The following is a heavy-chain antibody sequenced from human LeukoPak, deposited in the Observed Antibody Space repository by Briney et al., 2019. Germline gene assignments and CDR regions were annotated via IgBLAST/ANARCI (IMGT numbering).Heavy chain of an antibody. CDR3: ARGMWAARCPVPHFDY. V-gene: IGHV4-59*01. CDR1: GGSISSYY. J-gene: IGHJ4*02. CDR2: IYYSGST. Sequence: SETLSLTCTVSGGSISSYYWSWIRQPPGKGLEWIGYIYYSGSTNYNPSLKSRVTISVDTSKNQFSLRLSSVTAADTAVYYCARGMWAARCPVPHFDYWGQGTLVTVSS. D-gene: IGHD6-6*01.